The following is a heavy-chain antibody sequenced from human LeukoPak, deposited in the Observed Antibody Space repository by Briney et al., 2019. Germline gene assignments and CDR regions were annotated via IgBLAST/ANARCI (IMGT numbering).Heavy chain of an antibody. Sequence: ASVKVSCKASGYTFTGYYMHWVRQAPGQGLEWMGRINPNSGGTNYAQKFQGRVTMTRDTSISTAYMELSRLRSEDTAVYYCATSGVGPTTTYFDYWGQGTLVTVSS. CDR1: GYTFTGYY. J-gene: IGHJ4*02. V-gene: IGHV1-2*06. D-gene: IGHD1-26*01. CDR2: INPNSGGT. CDR3: ATSGVGPTTTYFDY.